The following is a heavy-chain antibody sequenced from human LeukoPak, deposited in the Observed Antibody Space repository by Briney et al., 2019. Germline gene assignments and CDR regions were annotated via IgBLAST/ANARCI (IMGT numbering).Heavy chain of an antibody. CDR2: ISSSTSSI. D-gene: IGHD3-3*01. Sequence: GGSLRLSCVASEFTFSTYSMNWVRQAPGKGLEWVSYISSSTSSIYYADSVRGRFTISRDNANNSLNLQMNSLRAEDTAVYYCARVPDYDSRRAVYYMDVWGKGTTVTVSS. J-gene: IGHJ6*03. CDR1: EFTFSTYS. CDR3: ARVPDYDSRRAVYYMDV. V-gene: IGHV3-48*01.